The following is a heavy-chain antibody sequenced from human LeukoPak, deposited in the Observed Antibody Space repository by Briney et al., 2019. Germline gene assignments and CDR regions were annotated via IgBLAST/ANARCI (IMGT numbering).Heavy chain of an antibody. D-gene: IGHD2-15*01. CDR1: GGSISSYY. Sequence: SETLSLTCTVSGGSISSYYWSWIRQPPGKGLEWIGYIYYSGSTNYNPSLKSRVTISVDTSKNQFSLKLSSVTAADTAVYYCARRFDCSGSSCYDDDAFDIWGQGTMVTVSS. J-gene: IGHJ3*02. V-gene: IGHV4-59*08. CDR3: ARRFDCSGSSCYDDDAFDI. CDR2: IYYSGST.